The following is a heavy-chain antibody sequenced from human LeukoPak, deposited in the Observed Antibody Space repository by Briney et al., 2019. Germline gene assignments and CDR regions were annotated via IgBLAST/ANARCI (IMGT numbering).Heavy chain of an antibody. CDR2: IHPSSGGT. CDR1: GYTFTAYH. V-gene: IGHV1-2*02. Sequence: ASVKVSCKASGYTFTAYHIHWVRQAPGQGLEWMGWIHPSSGGTNYAQKFQGRVTLTSDTSISTAYMEVSRLTSDDTAVYYCARDHCSGGSCHGGHWGQGTLVTVSS. D-gene: IGHD2-15*01. CDR3: ARDHCSGGSCHGGH. J-gene: IGHJ4*02.